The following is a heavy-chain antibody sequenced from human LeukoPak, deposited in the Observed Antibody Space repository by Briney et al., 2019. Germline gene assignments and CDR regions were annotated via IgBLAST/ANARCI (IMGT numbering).Heavy chain of an antibody. CDR1: GFTFSSYA. D-gene: IGHD2-2*03. CDR3: ARDRHGYCPRY. V-gene: IGHV3-30-3*01. CDR2: ISYDGSNK. J-gene: IGHJ4*02. Sequence: PGGSLRLSCAASGFTFSSYAMHWVRQAPGKGLEWVAVISYDGSNKYYADSVKGRFTISRDNSKNTLYLQMNSLRAEDTAVYYCARDRHGYCPRYWGQGTLVTVSS.